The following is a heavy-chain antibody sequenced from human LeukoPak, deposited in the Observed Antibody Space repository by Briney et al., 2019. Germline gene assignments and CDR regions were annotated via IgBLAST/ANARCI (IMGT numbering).Heavy chain of an antibody. Sequence: PGGSLRLSSAASGLTFSSYWMTCVRQAPGKGLEWVANIKHDASEKNYVDSVKGRFTISRENAKKSLYLQMNSLRAEDTAVYYCAKEGPLTGGDYWGQGTLVTVSS. V-gene: IGHV3-7*04. CDR3: AKEGPLTGGDY. CDR1: GLTFSSYW. CDR2: IKHDASEK. D-gene: IGHD7-27*01. J-gene: IGHJ4*02.